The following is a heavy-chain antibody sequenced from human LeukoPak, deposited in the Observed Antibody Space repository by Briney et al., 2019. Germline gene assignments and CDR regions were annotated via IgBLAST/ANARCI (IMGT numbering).Heavy chain of an antibody. D-gene: IGHD6-19*01. J-gene: IGHJ4*02. Sequence: GGSLRLSCAASGFTFSSYGMHWVRQAPGKGLEWVAVISYDGSNKYYADSVMGRFTISRDNSKNTLYLQMNSLRAEDTAVYYCAGRSGWYFDYWGQGTLVTVSS. CDR3: AGRSGWYFDY. CDR1: GFTFSSYG. V-gene: IGHV3-30*03. CDR2: ISYDGSNK.